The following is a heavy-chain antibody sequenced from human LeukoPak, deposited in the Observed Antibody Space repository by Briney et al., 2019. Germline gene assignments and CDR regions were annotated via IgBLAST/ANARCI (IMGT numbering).Heavy chain of an antibody. CDR1: GYTLTELS. D-gene: IGHD2-15*01. J-gene: IGHJ4*02. Sequence: ASVKVSCKVSGYTLTELSMHWVRQAPGKGLEWMGGFDPEDGETIYAQKFQGRVTITADKSTSTAYMELSSLRSEDTAVYYCARGRYCSGGSCYPEDYWGQGTLVTVSS. CDR2: FDPEDGET. V-gene: IGHV1-24*01. CDR3: ARGRYCSGGSCYPEDY.